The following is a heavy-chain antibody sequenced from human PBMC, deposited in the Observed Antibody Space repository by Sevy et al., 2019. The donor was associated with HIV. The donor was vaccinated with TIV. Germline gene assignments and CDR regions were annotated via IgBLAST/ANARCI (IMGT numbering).Heavy chain of an antibody. J-gene: IGHJ4*02. D-gene: IGHD3-16*01. CDR3: AGGDTTMITDLDY. CDR2: VTSDGAT. Sequence: GGSLRLSCAASGLTFTTTGMSWVRQAPGKVLEWVAGVTSDGATYYADSVRDRFTVSRDNSKNTLYLQLNSLRADDTAVFYCAGGDTTMITDLDYWGQGTLVTVSS. CDR1: GLTFTTTG. V-gene: IGHV3-23*01.